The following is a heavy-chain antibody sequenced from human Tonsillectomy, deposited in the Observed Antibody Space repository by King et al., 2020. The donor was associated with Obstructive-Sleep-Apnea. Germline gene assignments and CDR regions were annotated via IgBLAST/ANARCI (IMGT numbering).Heavy chain of an antibody. CDR2: INPSGGST. CDR1: GYTFTSYY. V-gene: IGHV1-46*01. D-gene: IGHD5-18*01. Sequence: QLVQSVAEVKKPGASVKVSCKASGYTFTSYYMHWVRQAPGQGLEWMGIINPSGGSTSYAQKFQGRVTMTRDTSTSTVYMELSSLRSEDTAVYYCARGPFDPGYSYGYCVYWGQGTLVTVSS. J-gene: IGHJ4*02. CDR3: ARGPFDPGYSYGYCVY.